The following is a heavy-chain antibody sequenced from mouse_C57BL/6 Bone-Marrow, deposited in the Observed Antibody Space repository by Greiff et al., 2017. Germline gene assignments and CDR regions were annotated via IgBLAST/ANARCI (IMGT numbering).Heavy chain of an antibody. V-gene: IGHV14-2*01. CDR1: GYNFTDYW. D-gene: IGHD1-1*01. CDR2: IDPEDGET. CDR3: AREGRGAMDY. Sequence: VQLQQSGAELVKPGASVKLSCKASGYNFTDYWMHWVKQRPEQGLEWIGKIDPEDGETKYNPKFQGKATLTADTSSNTAYLQLSSLTSADTAVYYCAREGRGAMDYWGQGTTVTVSS. J-gene: IGHJ4*01.